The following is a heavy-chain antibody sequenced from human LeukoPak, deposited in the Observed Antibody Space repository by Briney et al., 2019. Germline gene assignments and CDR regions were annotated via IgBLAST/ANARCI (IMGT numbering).Heavy chain of an antibody. CDR3: ARSTGVHNWFDP. Sequence: SETLSLTCTVSGGSISSYYWSWIRQPPGKGLEWIGYIYHSGSTNYNPSLKSRVTISVDTSKNQFSLKLSSVTAADTAVYCCARSTGVHNWFDPWGQGTLVTVSS. V-gene: IGHV4-59*08. J-gene: IGHJ5*02. D-gene: IGHD4-23*01. CDR2: IYHSGST. CDR1: GGSISSYY.